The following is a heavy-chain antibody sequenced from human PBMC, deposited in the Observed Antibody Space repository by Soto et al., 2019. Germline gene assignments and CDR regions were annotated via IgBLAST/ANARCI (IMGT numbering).Heavy chain of an antibody. Sequence: PSETLSLTCSVSGGSISRGGYYWTWIRQHPGKGLERIGYVFSSGSTYYNPSLKSRVSISLDTSKNQFTLKLNSVTAADTAVYYCTRARTAVSTSWYFDLWGRGTLVTVSS. D-gene: IGHD5-18*01. J-gene: IGHJ2*01. CDR1: GGSISRGGYY. CDR2: VFSSGST. CDR3: TRARTAVSTSWYFDL. V-gene: IGHV4-31*03.